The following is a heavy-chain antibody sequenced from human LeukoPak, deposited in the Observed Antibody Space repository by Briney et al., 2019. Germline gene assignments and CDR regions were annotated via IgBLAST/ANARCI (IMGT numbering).Heavy chain of an antibody. CDR1: GFTFSSYG. CDR3: AKDIPGIAAAGTSWGYFDL. Sequence: GGSLRLSCAASGFTFSSYGMHWVRQAPGKGLEWVAFIRYDGSNKYYAASVKGRFTISRDNSKNTLYLQMNSLRAEDTAVYYCAKDIPGIAAAGTSWGYFDLWGRGTLVTVSS. V-gene: IGHV3-30*02. CDR2: IRYDGSNK. D-gene: IGHD6-13*01. J-gene: IGHJ2*01.